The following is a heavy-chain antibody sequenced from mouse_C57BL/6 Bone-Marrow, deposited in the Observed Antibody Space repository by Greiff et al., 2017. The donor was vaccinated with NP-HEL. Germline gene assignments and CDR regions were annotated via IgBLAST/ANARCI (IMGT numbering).Heavy chain of an antibody. CDR2: ISDGGSYT. J-gene: IGHJ4*01. Sequence: EVHLVESGGGLVKPGGSLKLSCAASGFTFSSYAMSWVRQTPEKRLEWVATISDGGSYTYYPDNVKGRFTISRDNAKNNLYLQMSHLKSEDTAMYYCAREGITTVVGDAMDYWGQGTSVTVSS. CDR1: GFTFSSYA. D-gene: IGHD1-1*01. CDR3: AREGITTVVGDAMDY. V-gene: IGHV5-4*01.